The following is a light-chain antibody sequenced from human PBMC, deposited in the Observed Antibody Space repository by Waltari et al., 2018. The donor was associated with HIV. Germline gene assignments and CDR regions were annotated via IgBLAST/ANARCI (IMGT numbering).Light chain of an antibody. Sequence: EIVLTQSPGTLSLSPGERATLSCRASQSISSSYLAWYQQKPGQAPRVLIYGISNRATGIPDRFSGSGSGTEFTLTISRLEPEDLALYYCQQYFSLPATFGGGTKVEI. CDR1: QSISSSY. J-gene: IGKJ4*01. CDR3: QQYFSLPAT. V-gene: IGKV3-20*01. CDR2: GIS.